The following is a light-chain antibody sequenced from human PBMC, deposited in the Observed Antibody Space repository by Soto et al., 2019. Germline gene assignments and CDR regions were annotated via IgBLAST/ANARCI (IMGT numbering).Light chain of an antibody. J-gene: IGKJ3*01. CDR2: AAS. Sequence: DIQMTQSPSSLSASVGDRVTITCRASQSISSYLNWYQQKPGKAPKLLIYAASSLQSGVPSSFSGSAAGTDVTLTISSLQPDDFETYYCQHSYTTPCFGPATKVDI. CDR3: QHSYTTPC. CDR1: QSISSY. V-gene: IGKV1-39*01.